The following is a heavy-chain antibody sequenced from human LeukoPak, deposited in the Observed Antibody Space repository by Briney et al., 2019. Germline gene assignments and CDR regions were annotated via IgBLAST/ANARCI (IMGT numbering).Heavy chain of an antibody. D-gene: IGHD2-21*01. CDR2: ISDDGTNK. Sequence: GGSLRLSCAASGFTFSSYGMHWVRQASGKGLEWVAVISDDGTNKYYGDSVKGRFTISRDNSKNTLYLQMSSLRAEDTAVYYCAKPVAYGGRWCFDYWGQGTLVTVSS. CDR3: AKPVAYGGRWCFDY. V-gene: IGHV3-30*18. CDR1: GFTFSSYG. J-gene: IGHJ4*02.